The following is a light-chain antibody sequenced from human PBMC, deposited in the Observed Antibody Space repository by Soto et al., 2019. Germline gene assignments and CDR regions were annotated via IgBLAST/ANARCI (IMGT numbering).Light chain of an antibody. J-gene: IGKJ1*01. CDR1: QSVTSSY. V-gene: IGKV3-20*01. CDR2: GAS. CDR3: QQYGGLPT. Sequence: EIVLTQSPGTLSLSPGERVTLSCRASQSVTSSYIAWYQQKSGQAPRLLLYGASSRATGIPDRFRGSGSGTGFTLTISRLETEDFAVYYCQQYGGLPTFGQGTKVDIK.